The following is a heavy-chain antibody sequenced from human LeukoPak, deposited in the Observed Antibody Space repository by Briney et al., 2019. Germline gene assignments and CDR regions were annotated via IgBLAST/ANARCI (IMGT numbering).Heavy chain of an antibody. CDR1: GYTFTAYY. J-gene: IGHJ3*01. CDR2: INPNSGDT. D-gene: IGHD2-2*01. V-gene: IGHV1-2*02. CDR3: ASKGDGFCSSSHCQGALDF. Sequence: ASVKVSCKPSGYTFTAYYMHFVRQAPGQGLEWMGWINPNSGDTKYAQNFQDRVTMTWDTSVSTAYMELSSLKSDDTAVYYCASKGDGFCSSSHCQGALDFWGQGSMVTVSS.